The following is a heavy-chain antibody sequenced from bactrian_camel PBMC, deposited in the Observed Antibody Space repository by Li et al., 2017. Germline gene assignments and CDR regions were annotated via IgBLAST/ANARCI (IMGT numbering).Heavy chain of an antibody. D-gene: IGHD2*01. CDR3: AARGPYCYTKLSVRDFTY. CDR2: IDSDGDT. Sequence: QVQLVESGGGSVQTGGSLRLSCVASGFPSPYMGWFRQAPGKEREGIAVIDSDGDTAYAESMKDRFTISVDNAKNTVCLQMNSLKPEDTAMYYCAARGPYCYTKLSVRDFTYWGQGTQVTVS. J-gene: IGHJ4*01. CDR1: GFPSPY. V-gene: IGHV3S9*01.